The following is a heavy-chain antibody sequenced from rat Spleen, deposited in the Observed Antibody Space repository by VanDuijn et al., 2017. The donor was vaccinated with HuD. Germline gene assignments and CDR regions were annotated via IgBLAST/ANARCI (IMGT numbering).Heavy chain of an antibody. CDR2: ISYAGSST. CDR1: GFSFSKFG. Sequence: EVQLVESGGGLVQPGKSLKLSCAASGFSFSKFGMAWVRQAPKKGLEWVATISYAGSSTYYRDSVKGRFTISRDNAKNTLYLQMNSLRSEDTATYYCARHSLYYYSRYIHEYFDNWGQGVMVTVSS. V-gene: IGHV5-7*01. D-gene: IGHD1-2*01. J-gene: IGHJ2*01. CDR3: ARHSLYYYSRYIHEYFDN.